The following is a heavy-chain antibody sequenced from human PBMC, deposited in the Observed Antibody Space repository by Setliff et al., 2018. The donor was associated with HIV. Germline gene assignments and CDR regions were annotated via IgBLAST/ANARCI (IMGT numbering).Heavy chain of an antibody. J-gene: IGHJ4*02. Sequence: PGGSLRLSCAASGFTFSTYTMNWVRQAPGKGLEWVSYISSSGNTIYYADSVKGRFTISRDNAKNSLYLQMNSLRAEDTAVYYCARDTGQLVYYFDSWGQGTLVTVSS. D-gene: IGHD6-6*01. CDR1: GFTFSTYT. V-gene: IGHV3-48*04. CDR3: ARDTGQLVYYFDS. CDR2: ISSSGNTI.